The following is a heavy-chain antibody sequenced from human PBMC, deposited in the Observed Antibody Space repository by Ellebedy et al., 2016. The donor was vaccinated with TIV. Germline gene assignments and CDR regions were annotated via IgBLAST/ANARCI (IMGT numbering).Heavy chain of an antibody. Sequence: GESLKISCAASGFTFSNAWMNWVRQAPGKGLEWVGRIKSKTDGGTTDYAAPVKGRFTISRDDSKNTLYLQMNSLKTEDTGVYYCARGGSGSVIWGQGTMVTVSS. J-gene: IGHJ3*02. D-gene: IGHD1-26*01. CDR1: GFTFSNAW. V-gene: IGHV3-15*07. CDR3: ARGGSGSVI. CDR2: IKSKTDGGTT.